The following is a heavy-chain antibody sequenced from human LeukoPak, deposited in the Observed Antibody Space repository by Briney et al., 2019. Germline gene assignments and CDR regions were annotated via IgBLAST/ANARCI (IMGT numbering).Heavy chain of an antibody. Sequence: GGSLRLSCAASGFTFSSYGMHWVRQAPGKGLEWVAFIRYDGSNKYYADSVKGRFTISRDKSKNTLYLQLNSLRAEDTAVYYCARDQLYYLGSGSLTVGPFHGMDVWGQGTTVTVS. J-gene: IGHJ6*02. CDR2: IRYDGSNK. CDR3: ARDQLYYLGSGSLTVGPFHGMDV. CDR1: GFTFSSYG. D-gene: IGHD3-10*01. V-gene: IGHV3-30*02.